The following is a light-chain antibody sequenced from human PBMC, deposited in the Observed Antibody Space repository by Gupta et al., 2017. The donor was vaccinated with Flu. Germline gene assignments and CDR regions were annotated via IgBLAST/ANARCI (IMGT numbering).Light chain of an antibody. CDR3: QKSYSQVT. CDR2: STS. CDR1: QTISNF. Sequence: QMTQSPSSLSASVGDSVTITRRASQTISNFLNWYQQKPGKAPNLLIFSTSNLQDGVPSRFSGSGSGSDFTLTITSLQPEDVGTYYCQKSYSQVTFGGGTKVEI. J-gene: IGKJ4*01. V-gene: IGKV1-39*01.